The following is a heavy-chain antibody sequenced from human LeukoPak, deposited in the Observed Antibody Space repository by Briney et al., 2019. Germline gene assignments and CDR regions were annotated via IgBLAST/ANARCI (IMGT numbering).Heavy chain of an antibody. CDR1: GGSISTYY. V-gene: IGHV4-4*07. D-gene: IGHD4/OR15-4a*01. J-gene: IGHJ4*02. Sequence: SETLSLTCTVSGGSISTYYWTWIRQPAGKGLEWIGRIYTSGSTNYNPSLKSRVTMSVETSKNQFSLKLSSVTAADTAVYYCAREGPPSDNYDYWGQGTLVTVSS. CDR3: AREGPPSDNYDY. CDR2: IYTSGST.